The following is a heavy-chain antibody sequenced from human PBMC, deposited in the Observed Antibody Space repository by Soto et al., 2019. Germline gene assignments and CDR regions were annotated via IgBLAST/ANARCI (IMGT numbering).Heavy chain of an antibody. D-gene: IGHD3-22*01. CDR2: IIPIFGTA. Sequence: VQLVQSGAEVKKPGSSVKVSCKASGGTFSSYAISWVRQAPGQGLEWMGGIIPIFGTANYAQKFQGRVTITADESTSTAYMELSSLRSEDTAVYYCARASHYYDSSGYYPSYYYYYGMDVWGQGTTVTVSS. V-gene: IGHV1-69*01. CDR1: GGTFSSYA. CDR3: ARASHYYDSSGYYPSYYYYYGMDV. J-gene: IGHJ6*02.